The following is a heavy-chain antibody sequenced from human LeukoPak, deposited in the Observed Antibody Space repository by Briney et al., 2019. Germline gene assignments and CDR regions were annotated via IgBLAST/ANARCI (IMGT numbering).Heavy chain of an antibody. CDR3: ARDMLFGESVYNWFDP. V-gene: IGHV3-30*03. D-gene: IGHD3/OR15-3a*01. CDR2: ISHDGIIK. J-gene: IGHJ5*02. Sequence: GGSLRLSCAASGFAFSSYDMHWVRQAPGKGLGWVAVISHDGIIKYYADSVKGRFTISRDNSKNTVDLQMNSLRGEDTAVYYCARDMLFGESVYNWFDPWGQGTLVTVSS. CDR1: GFAFSSYD.